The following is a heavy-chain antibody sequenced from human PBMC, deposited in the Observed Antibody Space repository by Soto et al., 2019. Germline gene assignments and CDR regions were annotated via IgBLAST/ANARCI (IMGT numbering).Heavy chain of an antibody. CDR2: ISGSGGGT. Sequence: GGSLRLSCAASGFTFSSHAMSWVRQAPGKGLEWVSTISGSGGGTYYADSMKGRFTISRDNSKNTLYLQMYSRRVEGPAVYYCARESDHWGQGTLVTVSS. CDR1: GFTFSSHA. V-gene: IGHV3-23*01. J-gene: IGHJ4*02. CDR3: ARESDH.